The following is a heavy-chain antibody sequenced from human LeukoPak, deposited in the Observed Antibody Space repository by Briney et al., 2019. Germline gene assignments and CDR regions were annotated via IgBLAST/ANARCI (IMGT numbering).Heavy chain of an antibody. CDR2: IYYSGST. CDR1: GGSISSYY. J-gene: IGHJ4*02. Sequence: SETLSLTCTVSGGSISSYYWSWIRQPPGKGLEWIGYIYYSGSTNYNPSLKSRVTISVDTSKNQFSLKLSSVTAADTAVYYCARAQTYYDILTGYYAQYYFDYWGQGTLVTVSS. D-gene: IGHD3-9*01. V-gene: IGHV4-59*01. CDR3: ARAQTYYDILTGYYAQYYFDY.